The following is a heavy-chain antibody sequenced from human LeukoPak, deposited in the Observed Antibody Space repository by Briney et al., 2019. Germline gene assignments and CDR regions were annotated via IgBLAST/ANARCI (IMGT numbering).Heavy chain of an antibody. CDR3: ARSSYSSGRYGGLDV. CDR2: INYSGKI. Sequence: KPSETLSLTCTVSGDSFTSTDDFWGWIRQPPGKGLEWIGSINYSGKIYYNPSLKSRVIISVDTSKNQVSLRLSSVTAADTAVYYCARSSYSSGRYGGLDVWGQGTTVTVSS. V-gene: IGHV4-39*01. J-gene: IGHJ6*02. CDR1: GDSFTSTDDF. D-gene: IGHD3-22*01.